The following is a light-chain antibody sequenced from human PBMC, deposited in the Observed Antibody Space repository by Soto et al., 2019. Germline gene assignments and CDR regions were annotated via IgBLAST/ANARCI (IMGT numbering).Light chain of an antibody. Sequence: QSALTRPASVSGSPGQSITISCTGTSSDVGGYNYVSWHQQHPGKAPKLMIYEVSDRPSGVSNRFSGSKSGNTASLTISGLQAEDEADYYCSSYTSTTTPYVFGTGTKLTVL. J-gene: IGLJ1*01. CDR1: SSDVGGYNY. CDR2: EVS. CDR3: SSYTSTTTPYV. V-gene: IGLV2-14*01.